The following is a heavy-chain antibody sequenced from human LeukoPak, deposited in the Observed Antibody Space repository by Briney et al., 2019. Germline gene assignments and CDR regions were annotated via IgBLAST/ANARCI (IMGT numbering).Heavy chain of an antibody. CDR1: GFTFRSSS. J-gene: IGHJ6*02. D-gene: IGHD2-2*01. CDR3: AKGGPAARDGMDV. CDR2: ISSSGSYK. V-gene: IGHV3-21*01. Sequence: PGGSLRLSCTTSGFTFRSSSFNWVRQVPGKGLEWVASISSSGSYKYYADSVEGRFTISRDNSKNTLYLQMNSLRAEDTAVYYCAKGGPAARDGMDVWGQGTTVTVSS.